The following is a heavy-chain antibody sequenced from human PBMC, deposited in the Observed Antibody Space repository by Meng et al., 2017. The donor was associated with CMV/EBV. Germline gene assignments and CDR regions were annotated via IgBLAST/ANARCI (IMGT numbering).Heavy chain of an antibody. CDR2: IYYSGST. V-gene: IGHV4-61*01. CDR3: ARGTFGVVTKAIDY. Sequence: SCKASGGSVSSGSYYWSWIRQPPGKGLEWIGYIYYSGSTNYNPSLKSRVTISVDTSKNQFSLKLSSVTAADTAVYYCARGTFGVVTKAIDYWGQGTLVTVSS. D-gene: IGHD3-3*02. CDR1: GGSVSSGSYY. J-gene: IGHJ4*02.